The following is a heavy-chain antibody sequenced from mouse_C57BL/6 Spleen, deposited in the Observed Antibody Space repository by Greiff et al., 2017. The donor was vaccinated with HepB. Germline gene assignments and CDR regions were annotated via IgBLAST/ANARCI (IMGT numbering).Heavy chain of an antibody. J-gene: IGHJ2*01. Sequence: QVQLQQPGAELVKPGASVKMSCKASGYTFTSYWITWVKQRPGQGLEWIGDIYPGSGSTNYNEKFKSKATLTVDTSSSTAYMQLSSLTSEDSAVYYCARTGLRERGGTHFDYWGQGTTLTVSS. V-gene: IGHV1-55*01. CDR2: IYPGSGST. CDR1: GYTFTSYW. D-gene: IGHD2-4*01. CDR3: ARTGLRERGGTHFDY.